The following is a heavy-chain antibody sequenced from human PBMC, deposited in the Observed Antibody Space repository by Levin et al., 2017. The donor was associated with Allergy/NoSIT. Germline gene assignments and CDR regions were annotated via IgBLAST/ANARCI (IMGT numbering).Heavy chain of an antibody. CDR2: LYPNGST. CDR3: ARETDSIAVVVLTTGKKEVRYPFYRDV. Sequence: SQTLSLTCTVSGDSISSAYSYWSWLRQPAGKGLEWIGHLYPNGSTPYNPSFKSRVTISGDTSKNQFSLNLRSVTAADTAVHYCARETDSIAVVVLTTGKKEVRYPFYRDVWGSGATGSVSS. CDR1: GDSISSAYSY. D-gene: IGHD2-21*01. V-gene: IGHV4-61*09. J-gene: IGHJ6*03.